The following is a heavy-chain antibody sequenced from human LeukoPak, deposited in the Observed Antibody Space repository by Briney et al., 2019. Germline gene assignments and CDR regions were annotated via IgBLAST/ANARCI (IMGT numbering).Heavy chain of an antibody. CDR3: ARDPPNYDILTGYYKNYFDY. Sequence: PGGSLRLSCAAPGFTFSSYEMNWVRQAPGKGLEWVSYISSSGSTIYYADSVKGRFTISRDNAKNSLHLQMSSLRAEVTAVYYCARDPPNYDILTGYYKNYFDYWGQGTLVAVSS. CDR1: GFTFSSYE. J-gene: IGHJ4*02. V-gene: IGHV3-48*03. D-gene: IGHD3-9*01. CDR2: ISSSGSTI.